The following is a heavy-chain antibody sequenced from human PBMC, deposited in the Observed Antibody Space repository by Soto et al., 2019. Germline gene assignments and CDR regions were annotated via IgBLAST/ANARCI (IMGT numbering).Heavy chain of an antibody. D-gene: IGHD3-16*01. CDR3: ARDTPASNSFGSGMDV. V-gene: IGHV4-31*03. J-gene: IGHJ6*02. CDR2: IFYSGST. Sequence: SETLSLTCSVSGGAINNRDYYWSWIRQHPGKGLEWIGNIFYSGSTDYNPSLKGRLTISIDTSKNEFSLKLTSVTAADTAVYYCARDTPASNSFGSGMDVWGQGTTVTVSS. CDR1: GGAINNRDYY.